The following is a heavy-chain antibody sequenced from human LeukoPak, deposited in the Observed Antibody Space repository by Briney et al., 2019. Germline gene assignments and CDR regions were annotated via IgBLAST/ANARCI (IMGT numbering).Heavy chain of an antibody. CDR1: GYTFTSYG. D-gene: IGHD3-3*01. J-gene: IGHJ3*02. Sequence: GASVKVSCKASGYTFTSYGISWVRQAPGQGLEWMGWINPNSGGTNYAQKFQGRVTMTRDTSISTAYMELSRLRSDDTAVYYCARERGETTYYDFWSGHKGAFDIWGQGTMVTVSS. V-gene: IGHV1-2*02. CDR3: ARERGETTYYDFWSGHKGAFDI. CDR2: INPNSGGT.